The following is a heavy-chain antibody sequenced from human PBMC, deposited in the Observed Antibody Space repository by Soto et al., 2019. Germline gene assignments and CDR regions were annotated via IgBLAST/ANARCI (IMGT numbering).Heavy chain of an antibody. J-gene: IGHJ4*02. CDR2: ISDSGGTT. CDR3: AKGWLVRGGQFDY. CDR1: GFTFSSYV. Sequence: EVQLLESGGTLVQPGGSLRLSCAASGFTFSSYVMSWVRQAPGKGLEWVSGISDSGGTTYYADSVRGRFTIYRDNSKNTLYLQMNSLRAEDTAVYYCAKGWLVRGGQFDYWGQGTLVTVSS. V-gene: IGHV3-23*01. D-gene: IGHD6-19*01.